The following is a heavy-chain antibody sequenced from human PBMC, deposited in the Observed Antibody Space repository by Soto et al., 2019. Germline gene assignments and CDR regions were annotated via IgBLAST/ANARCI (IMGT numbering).Heavy chain of an antibody. V-gene: IGHV3-23*01. CDR1: GFTFRSYA. Sequence: DVQLLESGGGLVQPGGSLRLSCAASGFTFRSYAMSWVRQAPGKGLEWVSGISGSGICTHYADSAKGRFTVSRVNSKTTLSLQMNSLRAEDTAVYNCATEPVGPVWYFDLWGRGTLVTVSS. CDR3: ATEPVGPVWYFDL. CDR2: ISGSGICT. J-gene: IGHJ2*01.